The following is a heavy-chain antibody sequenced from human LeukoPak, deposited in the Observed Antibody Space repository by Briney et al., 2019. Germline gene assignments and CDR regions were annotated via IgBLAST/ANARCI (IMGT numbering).Heavy chain of an antibody. J-gene: IGHJ3*02. CDR1: GFTFSTYW. CDR2: IKQDGSEQ. CDR3: ARAQQWLGEDAFDI. V-gene: IGHV3-7*04. D-gene: IGHD6-19*01. Sequence: GGSLRLSCAASGFTFSTYWMSWVRQAPGKGLEWVANIKQDGSEQYYVDSVKGRFTISRDNAKNSLYLQMNSLRAEDTAVYYCARAQQWLGEDAFDIWGQGTMVTVSS.